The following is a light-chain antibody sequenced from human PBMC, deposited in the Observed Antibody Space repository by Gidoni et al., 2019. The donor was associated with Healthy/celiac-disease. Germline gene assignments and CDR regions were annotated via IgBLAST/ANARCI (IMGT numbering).Light chain of an antibody. V-gene: IGKV1-39*01. CDR1: QRISSY. J-gene: IGKJ1*01. CDR3: QQSYSTPQT. Sequence: DIQMTKSPSSLSASVGERVTITCRASQRISSYLNWYQQKPGEAPKLLIYAASSLQRGVPSRFSGSVSGTDFTLTISSLQPEDFATYYCQQSYSTPQTFGQGTKVEIK. CDR2: AAS.